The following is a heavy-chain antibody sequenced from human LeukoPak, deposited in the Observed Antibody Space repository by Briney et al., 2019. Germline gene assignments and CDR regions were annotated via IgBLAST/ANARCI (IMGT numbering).Heavy chain of an antibody. CDR2: INAGNGNT. J-gene: IGHJ6*04. CDR1: GYTFTSYA. CDR3: ARVGYGILTGYYRYGMDV. Sequence: ASVKVSCKASGYTFTSYAMHWVRQAPGQRLEWMGWINAGNGNTKYSQKFQGRVTITRDTSASTAYMELSSLRSEDTAVYYCARVGYGILTGYYRYGMDVWGKGTTVTVSS. V-gene: IGHV1-3*01. D-gene: IGHD3-9*01.